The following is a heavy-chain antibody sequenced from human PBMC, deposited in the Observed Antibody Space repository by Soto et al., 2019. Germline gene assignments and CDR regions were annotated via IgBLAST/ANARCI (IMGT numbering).Heavy chain of an antibody. V-gene: IGHV1-46*01. D-gene: IGHD3-10*01. CDR1: GYTFTSYY. Sequence: GASVKVSCKASGYTFTSYYMHWVRQAPGQGLEWMGIINPSGGSTSYAQKFQGRVTMTRDTSTSTVYMELSSLRSEDTAVYYCATSPRNYYGSGSYPLAFDIWGQGTMVTVSS. CDR2: INPSGGST. CDR3: ATSPRNYYGSGSYPLAFDI. J-gene: IGHJ3*02.